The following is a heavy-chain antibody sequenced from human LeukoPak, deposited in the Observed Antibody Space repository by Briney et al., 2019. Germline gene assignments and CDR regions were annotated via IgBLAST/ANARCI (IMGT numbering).Heavy chain of an antibody. CDR2: IYYSGST. D-gene: IGHD6-13*01. Sequence: SETLSLTCTVSGGSISSGDYYSSWIRQPPGKGLEWIGYIYYSGSTYYNPSLKSRVTISVDTSKNQSSLKLSSVTAADTAVYYCAREIAGVAASDFDYWGQGTLVTVSS. J-gene: IGHJ4*02. CDR1: GGSISSGDYY. V-gene: IGHV4-30-4*08. CDR3: AREIAGVAASDFDY.